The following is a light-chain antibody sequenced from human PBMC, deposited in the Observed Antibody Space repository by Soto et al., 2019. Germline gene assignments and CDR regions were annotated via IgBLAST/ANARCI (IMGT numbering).Light chain of an antibody. CDR1: QSVSSSS. CDR2: GAS. V-gene: IGKV3-20*01. CDR3: QQCDSSPYT. J-gene: IGKJ2*01. Sequence: IVLTQSPGTLSLSPGEGATLSCRASQSVSSSSLGWYQQKPGQAPRLLIYGASTRATGIPDRFRGSGSGTDFTLTISRLEPEDFAVYFCQQCDSSPYTFGQGTKLEIK.